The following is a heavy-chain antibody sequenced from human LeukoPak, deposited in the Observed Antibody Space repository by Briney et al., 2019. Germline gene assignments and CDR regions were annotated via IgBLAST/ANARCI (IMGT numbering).Heavy chain of an antibody. CDR1: GGSISSYY. J-gene: IGHJ4*02. D-gene: IGHD3-10*01. CDR3: ASNYYGSGSLDY. V-gene: IGHV4-59*08. CDR2: IYYSGST. Sequence: KPSETLSLTCTVSGGSISSYYWSWIRQPPGKGLEWIGYIYYSGSTNYDPSLKSRVTISVDTSKNQFSLKLSSVTAADTAVYYCASNYYGSGSLDYWGQGNLVTVSS.